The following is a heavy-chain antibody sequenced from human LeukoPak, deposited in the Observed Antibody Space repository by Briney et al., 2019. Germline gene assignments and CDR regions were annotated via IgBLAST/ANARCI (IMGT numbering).Heavy chain of an antibody. D-gene: IGHD6-19*01. CDR1: GASITTNDYY. CDR2: IYYSGGA. J-gene: IGHJ4*02. Sequence: SETLSLTCSVSGASITTNDYYWGWSRQPPGKGLEWIGSIYYSGGAYYNPSLKSRVTISVDTSKNQLSLKLSSVTAADTAVYYCAPYSSGWYWGVDWGQGTLVTVSS. V-gene: IGHV4-39*07. CDR3: APYSSGWYWGVD.